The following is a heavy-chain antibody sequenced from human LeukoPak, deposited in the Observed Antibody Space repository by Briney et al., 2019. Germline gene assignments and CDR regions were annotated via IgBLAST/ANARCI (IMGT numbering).Heavy chain of an antibody. CDR3: AREYDYGGNSGPVDY. J-gene: IGHJ4*02. D-gene: IGHD4-23*01. Sequence: RXXRLSCTASGFTFGDYAMSWVRQAPGKGLEWVGFIRSKAYGGTTENAASVKGRFTISRDDSKSIAYLQMNSLKTEDTAVYYCAREYDYGGNSGPVDYWGQGTLVTVSS. V-gene: IGHV3-49*04. CDR1: GFTFGDYA. CDR2: IRSKAYGGTT.